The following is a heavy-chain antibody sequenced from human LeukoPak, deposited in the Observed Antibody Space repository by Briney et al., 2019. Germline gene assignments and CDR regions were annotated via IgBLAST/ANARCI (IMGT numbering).Heavy chain of an antibody. CDR3: ARVTVAAAGIGY. Sequence: PGGSLRLSCAASGFTFSSYGMHWVRQAPGKGLEWVSVIYSGGSTYYADSVKGRFTISRDNSKNTLYLQMNSLRAEDTAVYYCARVTVAAAGIGYWGQGTLVTVSS. D-gene: IGHD6-13*01. J-gene: IGHJ4*02. V-gene: IGHV3-53*01. CDR2: IYSGGST. CDR1: GFTFSSYG.